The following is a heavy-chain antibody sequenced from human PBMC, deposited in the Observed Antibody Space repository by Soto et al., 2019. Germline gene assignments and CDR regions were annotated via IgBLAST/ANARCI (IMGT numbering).Heavy chain of an antibody. CDR1: GGTFSSYA. Sequence: SVKVSCKASGGTFSSYAIRWVRQAPGQGLEWMGGIIPIFGTANYAQKFQGRVTITADESTSTAYMELSSLRSEDTAGYYCARDLGRGYSYADSDYWGQGTLVTV. D-gene: IGHD5-18*01. CDR3: ARDLGRGYSYADSDY. V-gene: IGHV1-69*13. CDR2: IIPIFGTA. J-gene: IGHJ4*02.